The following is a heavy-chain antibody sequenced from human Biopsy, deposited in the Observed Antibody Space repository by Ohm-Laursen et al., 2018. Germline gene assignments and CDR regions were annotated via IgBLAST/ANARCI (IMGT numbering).Heavy chain of an antibody. V-gene: IGHV3-7*04. CDR1: GFIFSRYW. Sequence: GSLRLSCAASGFIFSRYWMNWVRQTPEKGLEWVANMNQDGSEEHYVDSVKGRFTISRDNSKSSLYLQMNSLRDEDTAVYYCARGPSGTAAGRFASWGQGTLATVSS. J-gene: IGHJ4*02. CDR2: MNQDGSEE. D-gene: IGHD6-13*01. CDR3: ARGPSGTAAGRFAS.